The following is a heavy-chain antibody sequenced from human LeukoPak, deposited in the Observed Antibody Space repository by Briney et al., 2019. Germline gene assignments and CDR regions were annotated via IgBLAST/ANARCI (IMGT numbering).Heavy chain of an antibody. CDR2: ISGSGGST. Sequence: PGGSLRLSCAASGFTFSSYAMSWVRQAPGKGLEWVSAISGSGGSTYYADSVKGRFTISRDNPKNTLYLQMNSLRAEDTAVYYCAKDQALLWFGEVGYFDYWGQGTLVTVSS. D-gene: IGHD3-10*01. V-gene: IGHV3-23*01. CDR3: AKDQALLWFGEVGYFDY. CDR1: GFTFSSYA. J-gene: IGHJ4*02.